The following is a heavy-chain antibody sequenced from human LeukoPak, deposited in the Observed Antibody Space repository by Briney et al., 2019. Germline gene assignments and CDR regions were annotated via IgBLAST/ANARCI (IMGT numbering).Heavy chain of an antibody. D-gene: IGHD6-19*01. CDR2: INPNSGGT. J-gene: IGHJ5*02. V-gene: IGHV1-2*02. CDR1: GYTFTGYY. CDR3: ARDSSSGGEIVWFDP. Sequence: ASVKVSCKASGYTFTGYYMHWVRQAPGQRLEWMGWINPNSGGTNYAQKFQGRVTMTRDTSISTAYMELSRLRSDDTAVYYCARDSSSGGEIVWFDPWGQGTLVTVSS.